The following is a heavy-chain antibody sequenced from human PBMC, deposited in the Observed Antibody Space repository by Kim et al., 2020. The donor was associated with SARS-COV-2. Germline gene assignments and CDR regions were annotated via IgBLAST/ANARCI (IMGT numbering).Heavy chain of an antibody. Sequence: SETLSLTCAVYGGSFSGYYWSWIRQPPGKGLEWIGEINDSGSTNYNPSLKSRVTISVDTSKNQFSLKLSSVTAADTAVYYCARLTYYYGSGRPRGWFDP. J-gene: IGHJ5*02. CDR3: ARLTYYYGSGRPRGWFDP. CDR2: INDSGST. V-gene: IGHV4-34*01. D-gene: IGHD3-10*01. CDR1: GGSFSGYY.